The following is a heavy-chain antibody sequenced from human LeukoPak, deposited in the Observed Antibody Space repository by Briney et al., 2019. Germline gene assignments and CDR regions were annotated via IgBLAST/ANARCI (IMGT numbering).Heavy chain of an antibody. D-gene: IGHD3-10*01. J-gene: IGHJ6*02. CDR3: AKRLWFGEFDYYYYYYGMDV. CDR2: IYSGGST. CDR1: GFTVSSNY. Sequence: PGGSLRLSCAASGFTVSSNYMSWVRQAPGKGLEWVSVIYSGGSTYYADSVKGRFTISRDNSKNTLYLQMNSLRAEDTAVYYCAKRLWFGEFDYYYYYYGMDVWGQGTTVTVSS. V-gene: IGHV3-53*01.